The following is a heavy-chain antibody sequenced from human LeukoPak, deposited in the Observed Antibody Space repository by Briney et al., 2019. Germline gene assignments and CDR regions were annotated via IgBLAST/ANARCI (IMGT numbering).Heavy chain of an antibody. CDR1: GSTSSSYW. J-gene: IGHJ4*02. CDR2: IKQDGSEK. D-gene: IGHD5-18*01. V-gene: IGHV3-7*01. CDR3: AREDYSYGSYYFDY. Sequence: GGSLRLSCAASGSTSSSYWMSWVRQAPGKGLEWVANIKQDGSEKYYVDSVKGRFTISRDNAKNSLYLQMNSLRAEDTAVYYCAREDYSYGSYYFDYWGQGTLVTVSS.